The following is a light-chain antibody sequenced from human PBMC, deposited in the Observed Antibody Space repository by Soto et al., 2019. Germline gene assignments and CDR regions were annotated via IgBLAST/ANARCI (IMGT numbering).Light chain of an antibody. V-gene: IGKV3-15*01. J-gene: IGKJ1*01. CDR1: QSVSAN. Sequence: EIVTTQSPATRSVSPGERATLSCRASQSVSANLAWYQQKPGQAPRLLIFGASTRATGIPARFSGSGSGTEFTLTISSLQSEDFAVYYCQQYDNWPPWTFGQGTKVDIK. CDR3: QQYDNWPPWT. CDR2: GAS.